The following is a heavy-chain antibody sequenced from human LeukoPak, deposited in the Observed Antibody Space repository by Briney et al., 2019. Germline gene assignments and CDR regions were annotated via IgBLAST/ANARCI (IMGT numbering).Heavy chain of an antibody. CDR1: GGSFSGYY. J-gene: IGHJ4*02. CDR3: ARDERAGLSGYESPYYFDY. V-gene: IGHV4-34*01. Sequence: PETLSLTCDVYGGSFSGYYWSWIRQPPGKGLEWIGEINHGGSTNYNPSLKSRVTISVDTSKNQFSLKLSSVTAADTAVCYCARDERAGLSGYESPYYFDYWGQGTLVTVSS. D-gene: IGHD5-12*01. CDR2: INHGGST.